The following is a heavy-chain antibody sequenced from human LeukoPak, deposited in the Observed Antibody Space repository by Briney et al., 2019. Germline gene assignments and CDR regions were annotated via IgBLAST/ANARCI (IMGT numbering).Heavy chain of an antibody. CDR3: AKNAGYSYGLYYFDY. CDR2: IISSGDVT. V-gene: IGHV3-23*01. CDR1: GFAFRAYA. Sequence: GGSLRLSCAASGFAFRAYAMSWVRQAPGKGLEWVSSIISSGDVTYYADSLKGRFTISRDNSKNMVYLQMDSLGDEDSAVYYCAKNAGYSYGLYYFDYWGQGILVTVSS. J-gene: IGHJ4*02. D-gene: IGHD5-18*01.